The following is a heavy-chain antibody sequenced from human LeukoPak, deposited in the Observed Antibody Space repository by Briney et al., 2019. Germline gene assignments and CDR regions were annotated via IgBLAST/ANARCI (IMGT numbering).Heavy chain of an antibody. CDR2: IYSGGST. J-gene: IGHJ4*02. CDR3: AREAAAGSGY. V-gene: IGHV3-66*01. Sequence: GGSLRLSCAVSGFTVSSNYMSWVRQAPGKGLEWVSVIYSGGSTYYADSVKGRFTISRDNSKNTLYLQMNSLRAEDTAVYYCAREAAAGSGYWGQGTLVTVSS. D-gene: IGHD6-13*01. CDR1: GFTVSSNY.